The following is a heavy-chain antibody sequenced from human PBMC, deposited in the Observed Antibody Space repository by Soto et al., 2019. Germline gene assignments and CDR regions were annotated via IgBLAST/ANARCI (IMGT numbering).Heavy chain of an antibody. CDR1: GYPICSGYY. V-gene: IGHV4-38-2*01. J-gene: IGHJ4*02. D-gene: IGHD5-12*01. Sequence: PSETLSLTCAVSGYPICSGYYWGWIRQPPGKGLEWIGIIHHSGSTYYNPSLRSRITISVDTSKNQFSLKMPSVTAADTAVYYCARSSGYVPGGYWGQGILVTPPQ. CDR2: IHHSGST. CDR3: ARSSGYVPGGY.